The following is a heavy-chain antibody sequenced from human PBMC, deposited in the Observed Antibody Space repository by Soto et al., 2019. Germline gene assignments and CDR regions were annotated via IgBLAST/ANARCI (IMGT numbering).Heavy chain of an antibody. CDR1: GGSISSGDYY. Sequence: SETLSLTCTVSGGSISSGDYYWSWIRQPPGKGLEWIGYIYYSGSTYYNPSLKSRVTISVDTSKNQFSLKLSSVTAADTAVYYCARMWKDGYFDYWGQGTLVTVSS. CDR3: ARMWKDGYFDY. CDR2: IYYSGST. J-gene: IGHJ4*02. V-gene: IGHV4-30-4*01. D-gene: IGHD1-1*01.